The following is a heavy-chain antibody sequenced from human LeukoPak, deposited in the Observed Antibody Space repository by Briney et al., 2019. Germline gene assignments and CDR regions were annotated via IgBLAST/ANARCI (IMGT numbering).Heavy chain of an antibody. CDR1: GGSISSYY. CDR2: IYYSGST. J-gene: IGHJ4*02. CDR3: ARLGRAAAGLDY. V-gene: IGHV4-59*08. D-gene: IGHD6-13*01. Sequence: SETLSLTCTVSGGSISSYYWSWIRQPPGKGLEWIGYIYYSGSTNYNPSLKSRVTISVDTSKNQFSLKLSSVTAADTAVYYCARLGRAAAGLDYWGQGTLVTVSS.